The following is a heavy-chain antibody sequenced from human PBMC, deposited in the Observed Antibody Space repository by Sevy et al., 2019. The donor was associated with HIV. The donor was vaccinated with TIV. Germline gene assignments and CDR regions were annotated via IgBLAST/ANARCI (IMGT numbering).Heavy chain of an antibody. D-gene: IGHD3-22*01. CDR3: VRDKVHYYDSSVGTMDGMDV. CDR1: GGSISSYY. V-gene: IGHV4-59*01. J-gene: IGHJ6*02. Sequence: SETLSLTCTVSGGSISSYYWSWIRQPPGKGLEWIGYIYYSGSTNYNPSLKSRVTISVDTSKNQFSLKLSSVTAADTAVYYCVRDKVHYYDSSVGTMDGMDVWGQGTTVTVSS. CDR2: IYYSGST.